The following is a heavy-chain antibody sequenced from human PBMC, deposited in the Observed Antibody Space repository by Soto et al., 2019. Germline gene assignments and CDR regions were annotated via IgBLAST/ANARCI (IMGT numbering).Heavy chain of an antibody. Sequence: KASETLSLTCTVSGGSISSDDYYWSWIRQPPGKGLEWIGYIYYSGRTSYNPSLKSRLTISLDTSNNQFSLRLNSVSAADTAVYFCARDRSNSPDYFDYWGQGTLVTSPQ. V-gene: IGHV4-30-4*01. CDR1: GGSISSDDYY. CDR3: ARDRSNSPDYFDY. CDR2: IYYSGRT. J-gene: IGHJ4*02. D-gene: IGHD6-6*01.